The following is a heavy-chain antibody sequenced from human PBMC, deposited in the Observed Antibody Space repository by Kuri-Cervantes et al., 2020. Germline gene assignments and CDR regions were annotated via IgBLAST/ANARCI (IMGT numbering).Heavy chain of an antibody. CDR1: GFTFSSYA. CDR3: ARAFRASTADQNFDS. Sequence: GESLKISCAASGFTFSSYAMNWVRQAPGKGPEWVAYISYTSTEMLYVDSVRGRFTISRDNAKNSLYLQMNSLRDEDTAVYYCARAFRASTADQNFDSWGQGTLVTVSS. D-gene: IGHD1-1*01. V-gene: IGHV3-48*02. J-gene: IGHJ4*02. CDR2: ISYTSTEM.